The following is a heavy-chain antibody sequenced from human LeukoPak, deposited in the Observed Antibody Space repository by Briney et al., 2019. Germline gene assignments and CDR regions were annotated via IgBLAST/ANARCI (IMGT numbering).Heavy chain of an antibody. Sequence: LRLSCAASGFTFSSYAMSWIRQPPGEGLEWIGYIYYSGSTYYNPSLKSRVTISVDTSKNQFSLKLSSVTAADTAVYYCARGYDDYGDYQTMYYFDYWGQGTLVTVSS. V-gene: IGHV4-30-4*01. CDR1: GFTFSSYA. J-gene: IGHJ4*02. D-gene: IGHD4-17*01. CDR3: ARGYDDYGDYQTMYYFDY. CDR2: IYYSGST.